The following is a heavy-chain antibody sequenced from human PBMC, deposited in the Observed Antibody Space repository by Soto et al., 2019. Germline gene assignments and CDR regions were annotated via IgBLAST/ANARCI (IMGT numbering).Heavy chain of an antibody. CDR3: ARVPIVVVPAAIPWFDY. Sequence: SETLSLTCTVSGGSISSGGYYWSWIRQHPGKGLEWIGYIYYSGSTYYNPSLKSRVTISVDTSKNQFSLKLSSVTAADTAVYYCARVPIVVVPAAIPWFDYWGQGTLVTVSS. CDR1: GGSISSGGYY. CDR2: IYYSGST. D-gene: IGHD2-2*01. V-gene: IGHV4-31*03. J-gene: IGHJ4*02.